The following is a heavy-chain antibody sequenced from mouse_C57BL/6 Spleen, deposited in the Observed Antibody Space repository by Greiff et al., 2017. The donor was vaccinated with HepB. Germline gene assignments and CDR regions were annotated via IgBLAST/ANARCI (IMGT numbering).Heavy chain of an antibody. CDR3: ARVLTGNAMDY. CDR2: ISSGGSYT. Sequence: EVKLMESGGDLVKPGGSLKLSCAASGFTFSSYGMSCVRQTPDKRLEWVATISSGGSYTYYPDSVKGRFTISRDNAKNTLYLQMSSLKSEDTAMYYCARVLTGNAMDYWGQGTSVTVSS. V-gene: IGHV5-6*01. CDR1: GFTFSSYG. J-gene: IGHJ4*01. D-gene: IGHD4-1*01.